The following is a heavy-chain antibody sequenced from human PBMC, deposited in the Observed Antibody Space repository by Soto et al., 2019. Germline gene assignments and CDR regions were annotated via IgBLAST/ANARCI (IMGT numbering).Heavy chain of an antibody. V-gene: IGHV3-30*03. J-gene: IGHJ4*02. CDR3: ARYSGKYQCGIDD. CDR1: GFTFSHYG. D-gene: IGHD1-26*01. Sequence: QVQLVESGGGLVQPGRSLRLSCAASGFTFSHYGIHWVRQAPGKGLEWLSVISYDGSNKHYADSVKGRFTVSRDNSKNTLYLPMNSLRAEDTAVYFCARYSGKYQCGIDDWGQGTLVTVSS. CDR2: ISYDGSNK.